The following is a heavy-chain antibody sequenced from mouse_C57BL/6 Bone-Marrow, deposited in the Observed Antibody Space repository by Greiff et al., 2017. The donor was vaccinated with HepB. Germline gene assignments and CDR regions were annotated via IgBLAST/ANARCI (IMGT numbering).Heavy chain of an antibody. D-gene: IGHD1-1*01. J-gene: IGHJ3*01. CDR3: AREAYYYGSSYSWFAY. CDR1: GYAFTNYL. CDR2: INPGSGGT. Sequence: VQLQESGAELVRPGTSVKVSCKASGYAFTNYLIEWVKQRPGQGLEWIGVINPGSGGTNYNEKFKGKATLTADKSSSTAYMQLSSLTSEDSAVYFCAREAYYYGSSYSWFAYWGQGTLVTVSA. V-gene: IGHV1-54*01.